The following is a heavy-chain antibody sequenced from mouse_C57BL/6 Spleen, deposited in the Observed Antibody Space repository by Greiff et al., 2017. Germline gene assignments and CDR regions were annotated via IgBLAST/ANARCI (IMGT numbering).Heavy chain of an antibody. D-gene: IGHD2-5*01. V-gene: IGHV5-6*01. J-gene: IGHJ2*01. Sequence: EVQVVESGGDLVKPGGSLKLSCAASGFTFSSYGMSWVRQTPDKRLEWVATISSGGSYTYYPDSVKGRFTISRDNAKNTLYLQMSSLKSEDTAMYYCARRGDSNYLFDDWGQGTTLTVSS. CDR3: ARRGDSNYLFDD. CDR2: ISSGGSYT. CDR1: GFTFSSYG.